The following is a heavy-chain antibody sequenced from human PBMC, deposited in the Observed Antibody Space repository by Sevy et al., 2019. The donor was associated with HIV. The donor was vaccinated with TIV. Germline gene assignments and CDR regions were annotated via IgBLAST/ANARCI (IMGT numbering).Heavy chain of an antibody. D-gene: IGHD3-3*01. Sequence: ASVKVSCKASGYTFTSYDINWVRQATGQGLEWMGWMNPNSGNTGYAQKFQGRVTMTRNTSISTAYMELSSLRSEDTAVYYCARAGYDFWSGYYTAYWGQRTLVTVSS. CDR1: GYTFTSYD. J-gene: IGHJ4*02. V-gene: IGHV1-8*01. CDR3: ARAGYDFWSGYYTAY. CDR2: MNPNSGNT.